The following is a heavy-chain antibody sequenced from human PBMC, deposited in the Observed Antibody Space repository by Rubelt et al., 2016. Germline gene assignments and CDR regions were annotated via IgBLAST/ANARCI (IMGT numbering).Heavy chain of an antibody. J-gene: IGHJ4*02. CDR2: IYYSGST. D-gene: IGHD2-2*01. Sequence: QVQLQESGPGLVKPSETLSLTCTVSGGSISSYYWSWIRQPPGKGLEWIGYIYYSGSTNYNPSLKSRVTISVATSKNQFSLKLSSVTAADTAVYYCARGVVVVPAALNFDYWGQGTLVTVSS. CDR1: GGSISSYY. CDR3: ARGVVVVPAALNFDY. V-gene: IGHV4-59*01.